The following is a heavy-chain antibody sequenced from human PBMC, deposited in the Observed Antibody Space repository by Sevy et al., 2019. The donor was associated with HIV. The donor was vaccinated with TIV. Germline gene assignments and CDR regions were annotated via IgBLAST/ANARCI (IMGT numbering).Heavy chain of an antibody. V-gene: IGHV4-39*01. CDR3: ARSRASDI. Sequence: SETLSLTCTVSGDSISSSSHYWGWIRQPPGKGLEWIGNIYYRGRTYYNPFLKNQANISVDTSKNQLSLRLDSVTAADTAVYYCARSRASDIWGQGTMVTVSS. CDR2: IYYRGRT. J-gene: IGHJ3*02. CDR1: GDSISSSSHY.